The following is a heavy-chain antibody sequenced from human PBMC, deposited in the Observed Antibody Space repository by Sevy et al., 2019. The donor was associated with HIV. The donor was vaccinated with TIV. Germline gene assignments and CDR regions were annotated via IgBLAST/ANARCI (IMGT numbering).Heavy chain of an antibody. CDR2: ISSSSSTI. CDR1: GFTFSSYS. J-gene: IGHJ6*02. CDR3: ARGPPRGELHYYYGMDV. V-gene: IGHV3-48*02. Sequence: GGSLRLSCAASGFTFSSYSMNWVRQAPGKGLEWVSYISSSSSTIYYADSVKGRFTIYRDNAKNSLYLQMNSLRDEDTAVYYCARGPPRGELHYYYGMDVWGQGTTVTVSS. D-gene: IGHD1-26*01.